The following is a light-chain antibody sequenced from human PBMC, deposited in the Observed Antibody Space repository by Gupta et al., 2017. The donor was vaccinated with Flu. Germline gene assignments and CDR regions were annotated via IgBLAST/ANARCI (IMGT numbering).Light chain of an antibody. Sequence: VVLTQSPLSLPVTLGQPASLPCRSSPSLVYSDGSTILQWLQQRPGQAPRRLIYLVSHRESGVPEKFSGSGSGTEFTLKSSRVEAEDVGVYFCMQGAHWPWAFGQGTKVEIK. J-gene: IGKJ1*01. CDR3: MQGAHWPWA. V-gene: IGKV2-30*01. CDR1: PSLVYSDGSTI. CDR2: LVS.